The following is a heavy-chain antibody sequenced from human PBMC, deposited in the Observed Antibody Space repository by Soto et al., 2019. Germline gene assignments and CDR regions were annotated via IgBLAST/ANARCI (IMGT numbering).Heavy chain of an antibody. J-gene: IGHJ4*02. CDR2: ISGSGGST. Sequence: GGSLRLSCAASGFTFSSYAMNWVRQAPGKGLEWVSGISGSGGSTYYADSVKGRFTISRDNSKNSLYLQMNTLRAEDTALYFCARGRTFFDYWGQGTLVTVSS. D-gene: IGHD3-16*01. CDR3: ARGRTFFDY. V-gene: IGHV3-23*01. CDR1: GFTFSSYA.